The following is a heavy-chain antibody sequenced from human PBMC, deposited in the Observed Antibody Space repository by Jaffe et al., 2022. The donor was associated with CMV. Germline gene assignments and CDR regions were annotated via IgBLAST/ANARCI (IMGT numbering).Heavy chain of an antibody. Sequence: EVQLVESGGGLVKPGGSLRLSCAASGFTFSSYSMNWVRQAPGKGLEWVSSISSSSSYIYYADSVKGRFTISRDNAKNSLYLQMNSLRAEDTAVYYCARDRARPYCGGDCYSDYYYYYMDVWGKGTTVTVSS. J-gene: IGHJ6*03. CDR2: ISSSSSYI. V-gene: IGHV3-21*01. CDR1: GFTFSSYS. D-gene: IGHD2-21*02. CDR3: ARDRARPYCGGDCYSDYYYYYMDV.